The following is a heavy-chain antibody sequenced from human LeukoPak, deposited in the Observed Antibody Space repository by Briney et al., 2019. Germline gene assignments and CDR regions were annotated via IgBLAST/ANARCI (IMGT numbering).Heavy chain of an antibody. J-gene: IGHJ6*02. CDR2: IHSDGSTT. CDR1: GITVSKYW. V-gene: IGHV3-74*01. CDR3: TRDANHYGGMDV. Sequence: GGPLRLSCAVSGITVSKYWMHWVRQVPGKGLVWVSRIHSDGSTTDYADSVKGRFTITRDSAKNTLYLEMNSLRVEDTAAYYCTRDANHYGGMDVWGQGTTVTVSS.